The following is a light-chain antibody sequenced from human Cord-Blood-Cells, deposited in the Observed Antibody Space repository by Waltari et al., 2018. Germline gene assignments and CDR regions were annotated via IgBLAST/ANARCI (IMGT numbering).Light chain of an antibody. V-gene: IGLV3-25*03. CDR1: ALPKQY. Sequence: SYELTQPPPVSVSPGQTARITCPGDALPKQYASWYQQKPGQAPVLVIYKDSERPSGIPERFSGSSSGTTVTLTISGVQAEDEADYYCQSADSSGTYWVFGGGTKLTVL. CDR2: KDS. J-gene: IGLJ3*02. CDR3: QSADSSGTYWV.